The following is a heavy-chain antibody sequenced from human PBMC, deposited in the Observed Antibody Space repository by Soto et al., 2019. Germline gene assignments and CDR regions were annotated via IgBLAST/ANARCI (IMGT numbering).Heavy chain of an antibody. CDR1: GGTFSSYA. J-gene: IGHJ3*02. D-gene: IGHD3-22*01. V-gene: IGHV1-69*06. CDR2: IIPIFGTA. Sequence: ASVKVSCKASGGTFSSYAISWVRQAPGQGLEWMGGIIPIFGTANYAQKFQGRVTITADKSTSTAYMELSSLRSEDTAVYYCARNRNYYDSSGYSGGAFDIWGQGTMVTVS. CDR3: ARNRNYYDSSGYSGGAFDI.